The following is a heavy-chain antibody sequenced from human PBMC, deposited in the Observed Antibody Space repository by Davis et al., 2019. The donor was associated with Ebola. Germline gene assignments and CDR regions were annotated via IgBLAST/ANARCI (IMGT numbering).Heavy chain of an antibody. V-gene: IGHV3-74*01. J-gene: IGHJ4*02. CDR1: GFTFSSYS. D-gene: IGHD5-18*01. Sequence: GESLKISCAASGFTFSSYSMNWVRQVPGKGLVWVSRINSDGSSTSYADSVKGRFTISRDNAKNTLYLQMNSLRAEDTAVYYCARVRVLTHQLWLLEGFDYWGQGTLVTVSS. CDR3: ARVRVLTHQLWLLEGFDY. CDR2: INSDGSST.